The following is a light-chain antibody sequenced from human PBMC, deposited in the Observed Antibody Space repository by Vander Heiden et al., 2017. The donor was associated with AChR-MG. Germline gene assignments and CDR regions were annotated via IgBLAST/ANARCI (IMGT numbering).Light chain of an antibody. CDR3: MQGRHLHPLPIT. Sequence: DIVMTQTPLSLSVTPGQPASISCKSSQSLLHSDGKTYLYWYLQKPGQSPQLLIYEVSSRFSGGPARFSGSELGKDFTLKISRVEAEDVGVYYCMQGRHLHPLPITFGQGTRLEIK. CDR1: QSLLHSDGKTY. V-gene: IGKV2-29*02. J-gene: IGKJ5*01. CDR2: EVS.